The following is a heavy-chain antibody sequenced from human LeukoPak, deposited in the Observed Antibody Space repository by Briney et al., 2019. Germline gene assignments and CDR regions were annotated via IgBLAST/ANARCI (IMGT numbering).Heavy chain of an antibody. CDR3: ARNGLLMGYHTWFDP. CDR2: ISTDAYYK. J-gene: IGHJ5*02. Sequence: GGSLRLSCAASGFTFSAYPFHWVRQAPGKGLEWVAAISTDAYYKYHGDSVRGRFAISRDNYMNSLYLQLNSLRTEDSAVYSCARNGLLMGYHTWFDPWGQGTLVTVSS. CDR1: GFTFSAYP. V-gene: IGHV3-30*09. D-gene: IGHD3-3*01.